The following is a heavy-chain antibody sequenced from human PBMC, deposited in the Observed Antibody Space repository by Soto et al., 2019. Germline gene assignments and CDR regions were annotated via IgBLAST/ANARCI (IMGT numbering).Heavy chain of an antibody. D-gene: IGHD4-17*01. J-gene: IGHJ5*02. V-gene: IGHV4-34*01. CDR2: INHSGST. CDR1: GGSFSGYY. CDR3: ARVGDYGFSAWFDP. Sequence: QVQLQQWGAGLLKPSETLSLTCAVYGGSFSGYYWSWIRQPPGKGLEWIGVINHSGSTNYNPSLKSRVTISVDTSKNQFSLKLSSVTAADTAVYYCARVGDYGFSAWFDPWGQGTLVTVSS.